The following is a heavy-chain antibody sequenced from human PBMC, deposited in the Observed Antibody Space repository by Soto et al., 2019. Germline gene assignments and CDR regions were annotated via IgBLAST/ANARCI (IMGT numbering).Heavy chain of an antibody. CDR1: TVAFVNNA. V-gene: IGHV1-69*18. Sequence: QVQLVQSGAEVKKTGSSVRVSCKASTVAFVNNAITWVRQAPGQGLELVGTIVPMFGTTHYAQKFHGRVTFTADESTLTAFMELSGLRFDDTAVYYCARVALAGDLLGGVDSWGQGTL. CDR3: ARVALAGDLLGGVDS. D-gene: IGHD6-19*01. CDR2: IVPMFGTT. J-gene: IGHJ4*02.